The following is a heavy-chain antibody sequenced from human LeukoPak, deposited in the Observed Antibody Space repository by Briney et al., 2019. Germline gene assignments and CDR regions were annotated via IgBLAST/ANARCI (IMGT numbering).Heavy chain of an antibody. CDR2: IYHSGST. D-gene: IGHD2-2*01. V-gene: IGHV4-30-2*01. J-gene: IGHJ3*02. CDR3: ARDGAHPALDAFDI. CDR1: GGSISSGGYY. Sequence: PSQTLSLTCTVSGGSISSGGYYWSWIRQPPGKGLEWIGYIYHSGSTYYNPSLKSRVTISVDRSKNQFSLKLSSVTAADTAVYYCARDGAHPALDAFDIWGQGTMVTVSS.